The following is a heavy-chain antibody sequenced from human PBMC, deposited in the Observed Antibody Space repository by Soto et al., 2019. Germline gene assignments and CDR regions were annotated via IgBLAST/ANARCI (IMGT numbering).Heavy chain of an antibody. V-gene: IGHV4-61*01. CDR2: TYYSGNT. D-gene: IGHD3-10*01. J-gene: IGHJ5*02. CDR3: ARGPSEWFGELSSRFDP. Sequence: PSETLSLTCTVSGGSVGSGSYYWSWIRQPLGKGLEWIGYTYYSGNTDYNPSLRGRVTISVDTSKNQFSLKLSSVTAADTAVYYCARGPSEWFGELSSRFDPWGQGTLVTVSS. CDR1: GGSVGSGSYY.